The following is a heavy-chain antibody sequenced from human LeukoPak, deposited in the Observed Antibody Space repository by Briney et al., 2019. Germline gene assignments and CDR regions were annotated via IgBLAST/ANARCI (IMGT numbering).Heavy chain of an antibody. J-gene: IGHJ4*02. Sequence: EASVKVSCKASGYTFTGYYMHWVRQAPGQGLEWMGRINPNSGGTNYAQKFQGRVTMTRDASISTAYMELSRLRSDDTAVYYCARVRTAMVTRAFDYWGQGTLVTVSS. V-gene: IGHV1-2*06. CDR2: INPNSGGT. CDR1: GYTFTGYY. D-gene: IGHD5-18*01. CDR3: ARVRTAMVTRAFDY.